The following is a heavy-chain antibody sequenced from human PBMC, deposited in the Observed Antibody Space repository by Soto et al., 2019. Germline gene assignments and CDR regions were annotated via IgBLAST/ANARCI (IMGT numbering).Heavy chain of an antibody. CDR2: IYYSGST. V-gene: IGHV4-39*01. CDR3: ARHPIAARPLYFYYMDV. D-gene: IGHD6-6*01. J-gene: IGHJ6*03. Sequence: SETLSLTCTVSGGSISSSSYHWGWIRQPPGKGLEWIGSIYYSGSTYYNPSLKSRVTISVDTSKNQFSLKLSSVTAADTAVYYCARHPIAARPLYFYYMDVWGKGTTVTVS. CDR1: GGSISSSSYH.